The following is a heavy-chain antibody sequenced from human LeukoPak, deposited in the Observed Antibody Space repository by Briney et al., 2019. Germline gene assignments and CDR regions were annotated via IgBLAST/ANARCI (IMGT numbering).Heavy chain of an antibody. D-gene: IGHD2-15*01. CDR2: IYYSGST. J-gene: IGHJ4*02. Sequence: SETLSLTRTVSGGSISSYYWSWIRQPPGKGLEWIGYIYYSGSTNYNPSLKSRVTISVDTSKNQFSLKLSSVTAADTAVYYCARVGMFGYCSGNSCHSPFDSWGQGSLVTVSS. CDR3: ARVGMFGYCSGNSCHSPFDS. CDR1: GGSISSYY. V-gene: IGHV4-59*12.